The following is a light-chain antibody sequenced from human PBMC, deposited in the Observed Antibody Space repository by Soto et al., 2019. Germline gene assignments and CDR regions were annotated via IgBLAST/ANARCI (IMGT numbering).Light chain of an antibody. J-gene: IGLJ1*01. V-gene: IGLV1-51*01. Sequence: QSVLTQPPSVSAAPGQQDTISCSGSSSNIGDNYVSWYQHLPGTAPKLVVYDNDRRPSGIPGRFSGSKSGTSATLVITGLQTGDEADYYCGTWDDRLDGNYVFGTGTKLTVL. CDR3: GTWDDRLDGNYV. CDR1: SSNIGDNY. CDR2: DND.